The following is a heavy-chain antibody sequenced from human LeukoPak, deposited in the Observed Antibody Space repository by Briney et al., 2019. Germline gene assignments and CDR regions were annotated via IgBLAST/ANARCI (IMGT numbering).Heavy chain of an antibody. CDR2: ISGSGGST. D-gene: IGHD2-2*01. J-gene: IGHJ4*02. Sequence: GASLRLSCAASGFTFSSYAMSWVRQAPGKGLEWVSAISGSGGSTYYADSVKGRFTISRDNSKNTLYLQMNSLRAEDTVVYYCAKDLRNKYQPTLWGQGTLVTVSS. CDR1: GFTFSSYA. V-gene: IGHV3-23*01. CDR3: AKDLRNKYQPTL.